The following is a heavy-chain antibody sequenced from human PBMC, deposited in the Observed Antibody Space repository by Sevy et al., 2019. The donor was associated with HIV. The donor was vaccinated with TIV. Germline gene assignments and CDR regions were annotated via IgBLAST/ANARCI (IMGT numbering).Heavy chain of an antibody. Sequence: GGSLRLSCTASGFTFGDYAMSWFRQAPGKGLEWVGFIRSKAYGGTKEYAASVKGRFTISRDDSKSIAYLQMNSLKTEDTAVYYCARVVGVVVPAATPSAFDIWGLGTMVTVSS. V-gene: IGHV3-49*03. J-gene: IGHJ3*02. D-gene: IGHD2-2*01. CDR1: GFTFGDYA. CDR2: IRSKAYGGTK. CDR3: ARVVGVVVPAATPSAFDI.